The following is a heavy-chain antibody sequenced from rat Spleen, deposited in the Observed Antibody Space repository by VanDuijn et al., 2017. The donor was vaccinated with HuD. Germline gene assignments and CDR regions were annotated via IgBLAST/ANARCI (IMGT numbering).Heavy chain of an antibody. Sequence: EVQLVESGGGLVQPGRSLKLSCAASGFTFSDYYMAWVRQAPTKGLEWVTLISYDGSSTYYRDSVKGRFTISRDNANNTLYLQMDSLRSEDTASYYCARRETSFDYWGQGVMVTVSS. J-gene: IGHJ2*01. CDR2: ISYDGSST. V-gene: IGHV5-29*01. CDR1: GFTFSDYY. CDR3: ARRETSFDY.